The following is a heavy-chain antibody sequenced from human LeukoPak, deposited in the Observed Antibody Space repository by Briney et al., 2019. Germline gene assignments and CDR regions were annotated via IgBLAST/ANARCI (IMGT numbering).Heavy chain of an antibody. V-gene: IGHV3-30*04. CDR2: ISYDGSNK. D-gene: IGHD1-26*01. J-gene: IGHJ6*02. CDR3: ARVIGGSLSYYYYGMDV. Sequence: GGSLRLSCAASGFTFSSYAMHWVRQAPGKGLEWVAVISYDGSNKYYADSVKGRFTISRDNSRNTLYLQMNSLRAEDTAVYYCARVIGGSLSYYYYGMDVWGQGTTVIVSS. CDR1: GFTFSSYA.